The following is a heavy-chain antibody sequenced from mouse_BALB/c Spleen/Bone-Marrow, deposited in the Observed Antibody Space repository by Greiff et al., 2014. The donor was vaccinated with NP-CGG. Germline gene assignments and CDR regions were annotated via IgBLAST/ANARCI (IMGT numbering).Heavy chain of an antibody. Sequence: EVNLVESGADLVKPGAPVKLSCTTSGFNIKDTFMHWVKQRPEQGLEWIGRIDPASGNTKYDPKFQGKATITADTSSNKVSLQLSGLTSEDTAVYYCAHDAPFTYWGQGTLVTVSA. CDR3: AHDAPFTY. V-gene: IGHV14-3*02. J-gene: IGHJ3*01. CDR2: IDPASGNT. CDR1: GFNIKDTF. D-gene: IGHD2-3*01.